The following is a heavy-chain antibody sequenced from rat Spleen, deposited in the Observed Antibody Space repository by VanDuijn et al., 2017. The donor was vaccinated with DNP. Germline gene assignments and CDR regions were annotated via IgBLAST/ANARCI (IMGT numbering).Heavy chain of an antibody. Sequence: QVQLKESGPGLVQPSQTLSLTCTVSGFSLTSYGVSWVRQPPGKGLEWIAAISNGGSTYYNSPLKSRLSINRDTSKSQVFLKMNSLQTEDTATYYCARGYAGYYHVDFDYWGQGVMVTVSS. J-gene: IGHJ2*01. CDR1: GFSLTSYG. D-gene: IGHD1-12*03. V-gene: IGHV2S12*01. CDR2: ISNGGST. CDR3: ARGYAGYYHVDFDY.